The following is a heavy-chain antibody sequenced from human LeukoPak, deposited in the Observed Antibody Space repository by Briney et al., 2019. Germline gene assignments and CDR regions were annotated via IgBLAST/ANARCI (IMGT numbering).Heavy chain of an antibody. Sequence: GGSLRLSCAASAFTFSSHGIYWVRQAPGKGLEWVAFIYNDENDKNYADSVKGRFTISRDNSKNTLYLQMNSLRGDDAAVYYCATLVKTGSGGRGYFDHWGKGTLVTVSS. CDR1: AFTFSSHG. D-gene: IGHD2-8*02. V-gene: IGHV3-30*02. CDR2: IYNDENDK. J-gene: IGHJ4*02. CDR3: ATLVKTGSGGRGYFDH.